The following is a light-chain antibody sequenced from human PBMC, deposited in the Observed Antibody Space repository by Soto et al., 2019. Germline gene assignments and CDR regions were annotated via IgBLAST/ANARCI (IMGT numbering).Light chain of an antibody. CDR1: PSVTNY. V-gene: IGKV3-11*01. Sequence: IVLTQSPATLSLSTGERATLSCRASPSVTNYLAWYQQRPGQAPRLLIYGAFNRATGIPARFSGSGSGTDFTLTISSLEPEDSAVYYCQQRNVWPPVTFGQGTRLEIK. CDR3: QQRNVWPPVT. J-gene: IGKJ5*01. CDR2: GAF.